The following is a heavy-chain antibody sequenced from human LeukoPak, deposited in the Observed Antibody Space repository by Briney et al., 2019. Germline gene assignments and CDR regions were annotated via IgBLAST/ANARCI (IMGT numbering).Heavy chain of an antibody. CDR1: GGSINDRDW. Sequence: SETLSLTCDVSGGSINDRDWWTWVRQPPGKGLEWLGEIQSSGRTNYNPSLKSRVTISVDRSKNQFSLKLSSVTAADTAVYYCARLNYGGNSGLDYWGQGTLVTVSS. V-gene: IGHV4-4*02. CDR2: IQSSGRT. J-gene: IGHJ4*02. D-gene: IGHD4-23*01. CDR3: ARLNYGGNSGLDY.